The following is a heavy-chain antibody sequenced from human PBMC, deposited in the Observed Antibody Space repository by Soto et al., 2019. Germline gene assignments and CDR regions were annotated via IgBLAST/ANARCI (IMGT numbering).Heavy chain of an antibody. CDR1: GGSISSYY. CDR3: ARVLDVGAAGRGFDP. V-gene: IGHV4-59*01. J-gene: IGHJ5*02. CDR2: IYYSGST. D-gene: IGHD6-13*01. Sequence: SETLSLTCTVSGGSISSYYWSWIRQPPGKGLEWIGYIYYSGSTNYNPSLKSRVTISVDTSKNQFSLKLSSVTAADTAVYYCARVLDVGAAGRGFDPWGQGTLVTVSS.